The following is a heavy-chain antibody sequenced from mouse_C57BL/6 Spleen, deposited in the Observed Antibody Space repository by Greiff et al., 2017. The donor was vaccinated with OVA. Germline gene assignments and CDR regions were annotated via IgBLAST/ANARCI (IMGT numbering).Heavy chain of an antibody. CDR2: IDPSDSYT. CDR1: GYTFTSYW. CDR3: ARFGSSFSWFAY. D-gene: IGHD1-1*01. J-gene: IGHJ3*01. V-gene: IGHV1-59*01. Sequence: VQLQQPGAELVRPGTSVKLSCKASGYTFTSYWMHWVKQRPGQGLEWIGVIDPSDSYTNYNQKFKGKATSTVDTSSSTAYMQLSSLTSEDSAVYYCARFGSSFSWFAYWGQGTLVTVSA.